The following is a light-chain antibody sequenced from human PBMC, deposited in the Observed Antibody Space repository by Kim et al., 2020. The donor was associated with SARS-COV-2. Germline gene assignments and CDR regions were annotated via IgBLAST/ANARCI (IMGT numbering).Light chain of an antibody. J-gene: IGLJ2*01. Sequence: GQSIHISCTGTSSDVGSYNLVSWYQQHPGKAPKLMIYEVSKRPSGVSNRFSGSKSGNTASLTISGLQAEDEADYYCCSYAGSSTLVFGGGTQLTVL. CDR3: CSYAGSSTLV. CDR1: SSDVGSYNL. V-gene: IGLV2-23*02. CDR2: EVS.